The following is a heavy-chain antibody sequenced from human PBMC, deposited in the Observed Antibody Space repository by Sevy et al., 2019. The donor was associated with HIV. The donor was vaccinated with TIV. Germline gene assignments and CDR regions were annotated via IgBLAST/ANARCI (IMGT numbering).Heavy chain of an antibody. J-gene: IGHJ6*02. V-gene: IGHV4-59*13. CDR3: ARHKGHGRDYYGMDV. CDR2: GYYSGST. CDR1: GGSISSYY. Sequence: SETLSLTCTVSGGSISSYYWSWIRQPPGKGLEWIGYGYYSGSTNYNPPLKSRVTISVDTSKNQFSLKLSSVTAADTAVYYCARHKGHGRDYYGMDVWGQGTTVTVSS.